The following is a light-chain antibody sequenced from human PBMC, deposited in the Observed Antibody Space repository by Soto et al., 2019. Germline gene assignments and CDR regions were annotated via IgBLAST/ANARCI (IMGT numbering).Light chain of an antibody. J-gene: IGKJ3*01. CDR3: QESYNTPFT. Sequence: DIQMTQSPSSLSASVGDIVTITCRASHSISSYLNWYQQKPGKAPKLLIYAASSLQSGVPSRFSGSGSGTDVTLTISSLQPEDFATYYCQESYNTPFTFGPGTKVDIK. CDR2: AAS. CDR1: HSISSY. V-gene: IGKV1-39*01.